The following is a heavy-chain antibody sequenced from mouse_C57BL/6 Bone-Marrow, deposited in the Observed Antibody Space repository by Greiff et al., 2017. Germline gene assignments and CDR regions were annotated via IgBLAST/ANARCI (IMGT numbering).Heavy chain of an antibody. D-gene: IGHD1-1*01. CDR3: ARSEYYGSNFAY. Sequence: VQVVESGDELARPGASVKLSCKASGYTFTSYGISWVKQRTGQGLEWIGEIYPRSGNTYYNEKFKGKATLTADKSSSTAYMELRSLTSEDSAVYFCARSEYYGSNFAYWGQGTLVTVSA. CDR2: IYPRSGNT. J-gene: IGHJ3*01. CDR1: GYTFTSYG. V-gene: IGHV1-81*01.